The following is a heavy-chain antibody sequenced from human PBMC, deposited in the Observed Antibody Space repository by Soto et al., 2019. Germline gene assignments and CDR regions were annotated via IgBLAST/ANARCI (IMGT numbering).Heavy chain of an antibody. J-gene: IGHJ4*02. CDR1: GWIFTFQY. D-gene: IGHD7-27*01. CDR2: ITPYNGNV. V-gene: IGHV1-45*02. CDR3: ARSATSGDQHLIDS. Sequence: QMQLLQSGAEVKKTGSSVKISCKTSGWIFTFQYLHWVRQAPGQGLEWLGWITPYNGNVKYAQHFQGRISLTRDNSLTPLFLELRDLRPEETGLYYCARSATSGDQHLIDSWGQGTLVTVSS.